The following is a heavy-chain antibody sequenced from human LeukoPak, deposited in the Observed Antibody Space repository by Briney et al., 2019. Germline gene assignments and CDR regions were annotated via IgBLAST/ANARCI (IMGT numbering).Heavy chain of an antibody. CDR2: ISYDGSNK. D-gene: IGHD2-21*02. Sequence: GGSLRLSCEASGFTFSSYAMHWVRQAPGKGLEWVAVISYDGSNKYYADSVKGRFTISRGNSKNTLSLQMNSLSDEDTAVYYCARDVVVTAIWYYFDYWGQGTWSPSPQ. J-gene: IGHJ4*02. V-gene: IGHV3-30*04. CDR3: ARDVVVTAIWYYFDY. CDR1: GFTFSSYA.